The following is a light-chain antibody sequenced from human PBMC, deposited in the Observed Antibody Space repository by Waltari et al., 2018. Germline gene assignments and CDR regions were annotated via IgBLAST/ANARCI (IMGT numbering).Light chain of an antibody. J-gene: IGKJ2*01. CDR1: QSVSSN. V-gene: IGKV3-15*01. Sequence: EIVRTQSPATLSVSPGERAPLPCRASQSVSSNLAWYQQQPGQAPRLLICGAATRATGIPARFSGSGSVTEFTLTISSLQSEDFAVYYCQQYNNWPPYTFGQGTKLEIK. CDR3: QQYNNWPPYT. CDR2: GAA.